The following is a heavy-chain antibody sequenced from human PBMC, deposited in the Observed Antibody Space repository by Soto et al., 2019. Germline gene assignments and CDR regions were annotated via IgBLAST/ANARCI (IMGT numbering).Heavy chain of an antibody. CDR3: ARGVYASSSTYYYGLDV. J-gene: IGHJ6*02. CDR1: GGTFSSYA. Sequence: GASVKVSCKASGGTFSSYAITCVRQAPGQGLEWMGGIIPIFDTANYAQIFQGRVTISADESTSTAYMELSSLRSEDTAVYFCARGVYASSSTYYYGLDVWGQGTTVTVSS. CDR2: IIPIFDTA. D-gene: IGHD6-6*01. V-gene: IGHV1-69*13.